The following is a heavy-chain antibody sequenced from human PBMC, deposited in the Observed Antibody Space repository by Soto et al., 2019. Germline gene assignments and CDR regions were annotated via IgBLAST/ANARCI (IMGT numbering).Heavy chain of an antibody. D-gene: IGHD5-18*01. CDR2: IIPIFGTA. Sequence: QVQLVQSGAEVKKPGSSVKVSCKASGGTFSSYAISWVRQAPGQGLEWMGGIIPIFGTANYAQKFQGRVTITADESTSTAYMGRSSLRSEDTAVYYCARVGPSGYSYGYGSYYYGMDVWGQGTTVTVSS. CDR1: GGTFSSYA. V-gene: IGHV1-69*12. J-gene: IGHJ6*02. CDR3: ARVGPSGYSYGYGSYYYGMDV.